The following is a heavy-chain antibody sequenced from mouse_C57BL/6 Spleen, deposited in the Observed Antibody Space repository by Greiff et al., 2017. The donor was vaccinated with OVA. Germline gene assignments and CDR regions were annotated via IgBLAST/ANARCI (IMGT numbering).Heavy chain of an antibody. V-gene: IGHV1-9*01. D-gene: IGHD2-5*01. CDR3: ARALYYSNYFYAMDY. CDR2: ILPGSGST. CDR1: GYTFTGYW. Sequence: QVQLQQSGAELMKPGASVTLSCKATGYTFTGYWIEWVKQRPGHGLEWIGEILPGSGSTNYNEKFKGKATFTADTSSTTAYMQLSSLTTEDSAIYDCARALYYSNYFYAMDYWGQGTSVTVSS. J-gene: IGHJ4*01.